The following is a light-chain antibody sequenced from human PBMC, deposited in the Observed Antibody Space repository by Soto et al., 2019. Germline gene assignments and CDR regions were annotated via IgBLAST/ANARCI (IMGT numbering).Light chain of an antibody. CDR2: SDN. J-gene: IGLJ1*01. CDR1: SSNIGTYS. CDR3: AAWDDSLNGCV. Sequence: QAVVTQPPSASGTPGQRVTISCSGSSSNIGTYSVSWYQQFPGTAPRLLIYSDNQRPSGVPDRFSASKSGASASLAISGLQSEDEPDFYCAAWDDSLNGCVFGTGTKVTVL. V-gene: IGLV1-44*01.